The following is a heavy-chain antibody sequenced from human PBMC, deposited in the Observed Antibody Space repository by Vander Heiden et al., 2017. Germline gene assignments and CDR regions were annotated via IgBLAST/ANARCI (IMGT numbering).Heavy chain of an antibody. J-gene: IGHJ4*01. CDR1: GITFSSYG. CDR3: AKDFVVAVAGPPDY. V-gene: IGHV3-30*18. D-gene: IGHD6-19*01. Sequence: QVQLVESGGGVVQPGRSLRFSCAASGITFSSYGMHWVRQAPGKGLEWVAVISYDGSNKYYADSVKGRFTISRDNSKNTLYLQMNSLRAEDTAVYYCAKDFVVAVAGPPDYWGHGTLVTVSS. CDR2: ISYDGSNK.